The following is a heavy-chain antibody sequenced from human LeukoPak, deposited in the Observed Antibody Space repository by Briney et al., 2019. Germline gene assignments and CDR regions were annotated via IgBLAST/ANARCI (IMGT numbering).Heavy chain of an antibody. CDR2: ISSSSSYI. CDR3: AIVRERYFDWLRNGMDV. D-gene: IGHD3-9*01. Sequence: GGSLRLSCAAFGFTFCSYSMNWVRQAPGKGLKWVSSISSSSSYIYYADSVKGRFTISRDNAKNSLYLQMNSLRAEDTAVYYCAIVRERYFDWLRNGMDVWGQGTTVTVSS. V-gene: IGHV3-21*01. J-gene: IGHJ6*02. CDR1: GFTFCSYS.